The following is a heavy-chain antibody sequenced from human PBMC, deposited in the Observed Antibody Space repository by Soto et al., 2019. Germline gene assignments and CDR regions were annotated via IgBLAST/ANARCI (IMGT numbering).Heavy chain of an antibody. CDR1: GASISTSNW. CDR3: ARIWYPFDP. V-gene: IGHV4-4*02. CDR2: IYHTGST. Sequence: QLQESGPGLVKPSGTLSLTCAVSGASISTSNWWSWVRQSPGKGLEWIGEIYHTGSTNYNPSLNSRVSMSVDKSKNQFSLKLNSVTAADTAVYYCARIWYPFDPWGQGTLVTVSS. J-gene: IGHJ5*02. D-gene: IGHD6-13*01.